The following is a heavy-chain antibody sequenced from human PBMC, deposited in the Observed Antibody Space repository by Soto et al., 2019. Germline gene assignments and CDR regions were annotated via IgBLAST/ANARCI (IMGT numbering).Heavy chain of an antibody. CDR3: ASGYYYDSSGYSIDY. J-gene: IGHJ4*02. V-gene: IGHV4-59*01. CDR2: IYYSGST. CDR1: GGSISSYY. Sequence: LSLTCTVSGGSISSYYWSWIRQPPGKGLEWIGYIYYSGSTNYNPSLKSRVTISVDTSKNQFSLKLSSVTAADTAVYYCASGYYYDSSGYSIDYWGQGTLVTVSS. D-gene: IGHD3-22*01.